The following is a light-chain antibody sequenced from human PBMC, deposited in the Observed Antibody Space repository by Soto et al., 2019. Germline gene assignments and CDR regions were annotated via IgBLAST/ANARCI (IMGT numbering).Light chain of an antibody. Sequence: DIVMTQSPLFVRVTLGQSASISCRSSQSLLHSNGGTYLSWLHQRPGQPPRLLIRKTSTRLSGVPDRISGSGAGTEFTLKISRVEAEDAGIYYCLQARDFPWTFGQGTRVEIK. CDR1: QSLLHSNGGTY. V-gene: IGKV2-24*01. J-gene: IGKJ1*01. CDR2: KTS. CDR3: LQARDFPWT.